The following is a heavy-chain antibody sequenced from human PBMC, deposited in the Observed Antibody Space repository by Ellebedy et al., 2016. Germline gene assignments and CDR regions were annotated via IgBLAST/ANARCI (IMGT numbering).Heavy chain of an antibody. CDR3: ARDGSEWSRDY. Sequence: GGSLRLSXAASGFTFSIAGMTWVRQAPGKGLEWVATIVFSGTATYYADSVKGRFIISRDNTKNSLFLQMNSLGVEDTAVYYCARDGSEWSRDYWGQGTLVTVSS. J-gene: IGHJ4*02. CDR2: IVFSGTAT. D-gene: IGHD3-3*01. CDR1: GFTFSIAG. V-gene: IGHV3-21*01.